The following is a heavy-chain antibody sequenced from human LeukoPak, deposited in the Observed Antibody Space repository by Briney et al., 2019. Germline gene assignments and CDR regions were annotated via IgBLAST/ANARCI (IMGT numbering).Heavy chain of an antibody. J-gene: IGHJ4*02. CDR1: GFNFDDYA. V-gene: IGHV3-9*01. CDR3: VKGIDRTKTPAWGYYFDR. CDR2: ICYRTGVI. Sequence: GGSLRLSCAASGFNFDDYAMHWVRQAPGKGLEWVSGICYRTGVIDHADSVKGRFTISRDNAKNSLYLQMNSLRPEDTAFYYCVKGIDRTKTPAWGYYFDRWGQGTLVTVSS. D-gene: IGHD1-14*01.